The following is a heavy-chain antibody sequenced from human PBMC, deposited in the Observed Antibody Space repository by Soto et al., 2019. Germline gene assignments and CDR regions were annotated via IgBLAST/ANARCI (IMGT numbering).Heavy chain of an antibody. CDR3: ARGGQSCTTASCYAKVNS. V-gene: IGHV3-21*01. CDR1: GFNFGDYS. J-gene: IGHJ4*02. CDR2: ISSSGSYI. Sequence: GGSQRLSCTASGFNFGDYSMNWVRQAPGKGLEWLSSISSSGSYIYYADSVKGRFTISRDNAENSVDLQMSSLRAEDTAVYYCARGGQSCTTASCYAKVNSWGQGTLVTVSS. D-gene: IGHD2-2*01.